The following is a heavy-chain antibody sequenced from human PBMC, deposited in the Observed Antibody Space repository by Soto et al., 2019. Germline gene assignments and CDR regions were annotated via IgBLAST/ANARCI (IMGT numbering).Heavy chain of an antibody. D-gene: IGHD6-19*01. CDR2: ISAYNGNT. J-gene: IGHJ4*02. CDR3: ARDPGYSSGWYYFDY. Sequence: ASVKVSCKASGYTFTSYAMRWVRQAPGQGLEWMGWISAYNGNTNYAQKLQGRVTMTTDTSTSTAYMELRSLRSDDTAVYYCARDPGYSSGWYYFDYWGQGTLVTVSS. V-gene: IGHV1-18*01. CDR1: GYTFTSYA.